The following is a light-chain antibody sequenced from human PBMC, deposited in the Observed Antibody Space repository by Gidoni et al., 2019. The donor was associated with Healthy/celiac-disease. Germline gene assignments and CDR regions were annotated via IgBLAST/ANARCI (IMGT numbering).Light chain of an antibody. CDR3: QQYNDWPGT. Sequence: IVMTQSPATLSVSPGERATLSCRASHSVSSNLAWYQQKPGQSPRLLIYGASIRATGIPARFSGSWSGTEFTLTISSLQSEDFAVYYCQQYNDWPGTFGQGTKVEIK. CDR1: HSVSSN. V-gene: IGKV3D-15*01. CDR2: GAS. J-gene: IGKJ1*01.